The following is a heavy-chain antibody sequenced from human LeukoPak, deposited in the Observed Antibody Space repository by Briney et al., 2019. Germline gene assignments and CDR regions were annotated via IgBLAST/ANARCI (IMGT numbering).Heavy chain of an antibody. Sequence: GGSLRLSCAASGFTFVSYWMHWVRQAPGKGLVWVSRINAYGSSTDFPYSVRGRFTISKDNAKNTLYLQRNSLRAEDTAVYYCARDAPGNTALDYWGQGTLVTVSS. V-gene: IGHV3-74*01. D-gene: IGHD5-18*01. J-gene: IGHJ4*02. CDR1: GFTFVSYW. CDR3: ARDAPGNTALDY. CDR2: INAYGSST.